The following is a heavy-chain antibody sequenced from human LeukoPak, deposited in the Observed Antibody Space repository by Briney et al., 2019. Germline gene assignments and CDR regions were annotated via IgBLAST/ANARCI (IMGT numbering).Heavy chain of an antibody. J-gene: IGHJ4*02. CDR1: GFTFSSYA. V-gene: IGHV3-23*01. CDR3: AKVKEMATIFTSPFDY. CDR2: ISGSGGST. Sequence: GGSLRLSCAASGFTFSSYAMSWVRQAPGKGLEWVSAISGSGGSTYYADSVKGRFTISRDNSKNTLYLQMNSLRAEDTAVYYCAKVKEMATIFTSPFDYWGQGTLVTVSS. D-gene: IGHD5-24*01.